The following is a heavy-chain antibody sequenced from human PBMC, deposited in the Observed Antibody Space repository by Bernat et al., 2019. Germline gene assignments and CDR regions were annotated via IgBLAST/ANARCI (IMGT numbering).Heavy chain of an antibody. CDR3: ARDNGVILTDNWFDP. Sequence: QVQLVQSGAEVKKPGASVKVSCKASGYTFTSDGISWVRQAPGQWLEWMGWISAYNGNTNYAQKLQGRVTMTTDTSTSTAYMELRSLRSDDTAVYYCARDNGVILTDNWFDPWGQGTLVTISS. V-gene: IGHV1-18*01. CDR2: ISAYNGNT. J-gene: IGHJ5*02. CDR1: GYTFTSDG. D-gene: IGHD3-9*01.